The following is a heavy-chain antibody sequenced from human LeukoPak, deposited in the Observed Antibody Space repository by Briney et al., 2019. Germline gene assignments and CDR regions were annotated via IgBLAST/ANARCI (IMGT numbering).Heavy chain of an antibody. CDR2: IYTSGST. D-gene: IGHD4-17*01. J-gene: IGHJ5*02. V-gene: IGHV4-61*02. Sequence: KPSQTLSLTCTVSGGSISSGNYYWSWIRQPAGKGLEWIGRIYTSGSTNYNSSLKSRVTMSVDTSKNQSSLKLSSVTAADTAVYYCARGPPGDNWFDPWGQGTPVTVSS. CDR1: GGSISSGNYY. CDR3: ARGPPGDNWFDP.